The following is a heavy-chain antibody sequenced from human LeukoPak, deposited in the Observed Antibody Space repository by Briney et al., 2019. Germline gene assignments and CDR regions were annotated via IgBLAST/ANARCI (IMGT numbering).Heavy chain of an antibody. CDR2: IYYSGST. J-gene: IGHJ2*01. V-gene: IGHV4-39*07. CDR3: ARDRDYGGSRYFDL. D-gene: IGHD4-23*01. CDR1: GGSISSSSYY. Sequence: SETLSLTCTVSGGSISSSSYYWGWIRQPPGKGLEWIGSIYYSGSTYYNPSLKSRVTISVDTSKNQFSLKLSSVTAADTAVYYCARDRDYGGSRYFDLWGRGTLVTVSS.